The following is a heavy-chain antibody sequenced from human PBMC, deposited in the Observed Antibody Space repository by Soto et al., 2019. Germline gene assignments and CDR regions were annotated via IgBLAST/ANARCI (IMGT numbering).Heavy chain of an antibody. CDR2: ISGSGGST. CDR1: GFIFSNYA. Sequence: EVQLLESGGGLVQPGGSLRLSCAASGFIFSNYAMSWVRQAPGKGLKWVSAISGSGGSTYYADSVKGRLTISRDNSKNMLYLQMNSLRAEDTAGYYCANRGHYWGQGTLVTVSS. CDR3: ANRGHY. V-gene: IGHV3-23*01. D-gene: IGHD3-10*01. J-gene: IGHJ4*02.